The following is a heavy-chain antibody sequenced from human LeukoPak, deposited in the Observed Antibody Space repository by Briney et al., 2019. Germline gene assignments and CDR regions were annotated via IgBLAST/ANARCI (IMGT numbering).Heavy chain of an antibody. D-gene: IGHD1-7*01. CDR3: ARGGELPHYYYYYMDV. Sequence: ASVKVSCKASGYTFIGYYIHWVRQAPGQGLEWMGWINPNSGDTNYAQKFQGRVTMTRDTSISTAYLELSRLRSDDTAMYYCARGGELPHYYYYYMDVWGRGTTVTVSS. CDR1: GYTFIGYY. J-gene: IGHJ6*03. V-gene: IGHV1-2*02. CDR2: INPNSGDT.